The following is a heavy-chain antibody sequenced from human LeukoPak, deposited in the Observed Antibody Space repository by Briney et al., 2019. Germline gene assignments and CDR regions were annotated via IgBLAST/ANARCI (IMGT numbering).Heavy chain of an antibody. J-gene: IGHJ4*02. CDR1: GGTFSSFT. Sequence: SVKVSCKASGGTFSSFTLSWVRQSPGQGLEWMGGIIPFLGTTNYAQKFQGRVTITAGEPTRTAYMELTYLRSDDTAVYYCTIIPNVILFTHYFEYWGQGTLVTVSS. CDR3: TIIPNVILFTHYFEY. D-gene: IGHD2-21*01. CDR2: IIPFLGTT. V-gene: IGHV1-69*16.